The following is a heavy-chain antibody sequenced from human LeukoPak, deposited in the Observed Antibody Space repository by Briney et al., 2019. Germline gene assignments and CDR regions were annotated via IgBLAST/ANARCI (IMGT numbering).Heavy chain of an antibody. V-gene: IGHV4-38-2*02. D-gene: IGHD6-13*01. J-gene: IGHJ6*03. Sequence: SETLSLTCTVSGYSISSGYYWGWIRQPPGKGLEWIGSIYHSGSTYYNPSLKSRVTISVDTSKNQFSLKLSSVTAADTAVYYCARGTRVGYSSSWRPNYYMDVWGKGTTVTVSS. CDR1: GYSISSGYY. CDR2: IYHSGST. CDR3: ARGTRVGYSSSWRPNYYMDV.